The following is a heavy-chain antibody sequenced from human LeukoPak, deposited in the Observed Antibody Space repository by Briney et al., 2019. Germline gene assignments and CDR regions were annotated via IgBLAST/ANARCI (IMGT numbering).Heavy chain of an antibody. D-gene: IGHD4-23*01. J-gene: IGHJ4*02. Sequence: SETLSLTCTVSGGSISSGDYYWSWIRQPPGTGLEWIGYIYYSGSTYYNPSLKSRVTISVDTSKNQFSLKLSSVTAADTAVYYCARGRGGNYGGISWGQGTLVTVSS. CDR1: GGSISSGDYY. V-gene: IGHV4-30-4*01. CDR3: ARGRGGNYGGIS. CDR2: IYYSGST.